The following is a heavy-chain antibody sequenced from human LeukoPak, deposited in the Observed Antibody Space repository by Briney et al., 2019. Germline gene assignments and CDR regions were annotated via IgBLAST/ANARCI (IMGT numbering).Heavy chain of an antibody. V-gene: IGHV3-23*01. CDR3: AKEGRDGYNFGAFDI. CDR1: GFTFSSYA. CDR2: ISGSGGST. D-gene: IGHD5-24*01. J-gene: IGHJ3*02. Sequence: RGSLRLSCAASGFTFSSYAMSWVRQAPGKGLEWVSAISGSGGSTYYADSVKGRFTISRDNSKNTLYLQMNSLRAEDTAVYYCAKEGRDGYNFGAFDIWAKGQWSPSLQ.